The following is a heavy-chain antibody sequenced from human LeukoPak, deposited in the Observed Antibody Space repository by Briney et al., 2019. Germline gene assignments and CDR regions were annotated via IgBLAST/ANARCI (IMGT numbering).Heavy chain of an antibody. CDR2: IIPIFGTA. CDR1: GGTFSSYA. V-gene: IGHV1-69*05. CDR3: ARLSVGIYGDYGDAFDI. Sequence: SVKLSCKASGGTFSSYAISWVRQAPGQGLEWMGGIIPIFGTANYAQKFQGRVTITTDESTSTAYMELSSLRSEDTAVYYCARLSVGIYGDYGDAFDIWGQGTMVTVSS. J-gene: IGHJ3*02. D-gene: IGHD4-17*01.